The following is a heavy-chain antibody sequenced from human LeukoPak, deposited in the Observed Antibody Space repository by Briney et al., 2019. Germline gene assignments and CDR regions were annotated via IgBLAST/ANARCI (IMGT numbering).Heavy chain of an antibody. J-gene: IGHJ6*03. V-gene: IGHV3-23*01. CDR2: ISGSGGST. CDR1: GFTFSSYG. Sequence: GGSLRLSCAASGFTFSSYGMSWVRQAPGKGLEWVSAISGSGGSTYYADSVKGRFTISRDNSKNTLYLQMNSLRAEDTAVYYCARADSSSWYWIGEDYYYYYYMDVWGKGTTVTVSS. D-gene: IGHD6-13*01. CDR3: ARADSSSWYWIGEDYYYYYYMDV.